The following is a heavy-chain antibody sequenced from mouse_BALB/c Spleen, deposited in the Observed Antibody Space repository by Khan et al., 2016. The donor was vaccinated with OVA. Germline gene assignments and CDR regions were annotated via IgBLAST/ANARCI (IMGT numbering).Heavy chain of an antibody. D-gene: IGHD2-1*01. V-gene: IGHV3-8*02. J-gene: IGHJ1*01. CDR1: GDSITSGY. Sequence: VQLKESGPSLVKPSQTLSLTCSVTGDSITSGYWNWIRKFPGNKVEYMGYIGYSGSTYYNPSLKSRISITRDTSKNQCYLQLNSVTTEDTATYDCARWGNPRWYFDVWGAGTTVTVSS. CDR2: IGYSGST. CDR3: ARWGNPRWYFDV.